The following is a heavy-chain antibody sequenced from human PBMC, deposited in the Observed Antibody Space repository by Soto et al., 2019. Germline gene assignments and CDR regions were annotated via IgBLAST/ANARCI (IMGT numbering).Heavy chain of an antibody. Sequence: QITLKESGPTLVKPTQTLTLTCTFSGFSLRTRGVAVGWIRQPPGQALEWLVVVYWDDDKRYSPSLRSRLTVTKDSSKNQVVLTVTNIDPVDTATYYCVHRRVSIADYWGQGTLVTVSS. CDR2: VYWDDDK. CDR1: GFSLRTRGVA. CDR3: VHRRVSIADY. V-gene: IGHV2-5*02. D-gene: IGHD2-21*01. J-gene: IGHJ4*02.